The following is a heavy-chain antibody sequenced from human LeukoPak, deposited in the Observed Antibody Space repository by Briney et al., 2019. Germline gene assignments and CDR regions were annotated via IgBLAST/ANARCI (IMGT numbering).Heavy chain of an antibody. J-gene: IGHJ4*02. CDR1: GYTFSSYA. Sequence: PGRSLRLSCAASGYTFSSYALHWVRQAPGKGLEWVAVISYDGSNKYYADSVRGQFTISRDNSKNTLYLQMNSLRVEDTAVYHCARVDCSGGSCYLRPFDYWGQGTLVTVSS. CDR3: ARVDCSGGSCYLRPFDY. V-gene: IGHV3-30-3*01. CDR2: ISYDGSNK. D-gene: IGHD2-15*01.